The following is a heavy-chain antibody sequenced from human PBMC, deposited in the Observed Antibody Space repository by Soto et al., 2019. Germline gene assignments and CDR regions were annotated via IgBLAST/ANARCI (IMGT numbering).Heavy chain of an antibody. V-gene: IGHV3-33*01. CDR1: GFSFSNYG. J-gene: IGHJ2*01. Sequence: QVQLVESGGGVVQPGRSLRLSCAASGFSFSNYGMHWVRQAPGEGLEWVAFIWFDGSKKYYVDSVKGRFTISRDDSKNTLFLPMDSLRAEDTAVYYCARAPYYSDSSSYPSSPIYWYLDLWGRGTLVTVSS. CDR3: ARAPYYSDSSSYPSSPIYWYLDL. CDR2: IWFDGSKK. D-gene: IGHD3-22*01.